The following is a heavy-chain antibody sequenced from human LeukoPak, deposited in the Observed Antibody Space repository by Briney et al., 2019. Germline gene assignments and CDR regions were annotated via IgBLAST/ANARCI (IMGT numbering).Heavy chain of an antibody. CDR2: INHSGST. CDR3: ARGRDGNTWIFDY. CDR1: GGSFSGYY. Sequence: SETLSLTCAVYGGSFSGYYWSWIRQPPAKGLEWIGEINHSGSTNYNPSLKSRVTISVDTSKNQFFLKLSSVTAADTAVYYCARGRDGNTWIFDYWGQGTLVTVSS. J-gene: IGHJ4*02. V-gene: IGHV4-34*01. D-gene: IGHD5-12*01.